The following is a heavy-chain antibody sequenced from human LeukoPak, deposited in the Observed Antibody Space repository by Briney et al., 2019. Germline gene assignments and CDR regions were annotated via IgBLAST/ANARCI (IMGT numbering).Heavy chain of an antibody. CDR3: ARPVRGSYRYDGWFDP. D-gene: IGHD3-16*02. CDR2: ISSSSSYI. J-gene: IGHJ5*02. V-gene: IGHV3-21*01. Sequence: GGSLRLSCAASGFTFSSYSMNWVRQAPGKGLEWASSISSSSSYIYYADSVKGRFTISRDNAKNSLYLQMNSLRAEDTAVYYCARPVRGSYRYDGWFDPWGQGTLVTVSS. CDR1: GFTFSSYS.